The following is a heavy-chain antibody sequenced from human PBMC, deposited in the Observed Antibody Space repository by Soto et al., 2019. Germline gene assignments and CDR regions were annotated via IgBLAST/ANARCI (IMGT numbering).Heavy chain of an antibody. CDR3: ARVFRVVAATPIVSNWFDP. V-gene: IGHV4-31*03. D-gene: IGHD2-15*01. Sequence: SETLSLTCTVSGGSISSGGYYWSWIRQHPGKGLEWIGYIYYSGSTYYNPSLKSRVTISVDTSKNQFSLKLSSVTAADTAVYYCARVFRVVAATPIVSNWFDPWGQGTLVTVSS. J-gene: IGHJ5*02. CDR1: GGSISSGGYY. CDR2: IYYSGST.